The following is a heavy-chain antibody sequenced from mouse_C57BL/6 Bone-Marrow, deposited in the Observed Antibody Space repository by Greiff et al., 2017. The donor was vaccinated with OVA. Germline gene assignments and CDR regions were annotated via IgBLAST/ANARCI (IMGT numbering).Heavy chain of an antibody. CDR3: AKEGY. J-gene: IGHJ2*01. Sequence: EVKLVESGGGLVKPGGSLKLSCAASGFTFSSYAMSWVRQTPEKRLEWVATISDGGSYTYYPDNVKGRFTISRDNAKNNLYLQMSHLKSEDTAMDYFAKEGYWGRGTTPTVSS. CDR1: GFTFSSYA. V-gene: IGHV5-4*01. CDR2: ISDGGSYT.